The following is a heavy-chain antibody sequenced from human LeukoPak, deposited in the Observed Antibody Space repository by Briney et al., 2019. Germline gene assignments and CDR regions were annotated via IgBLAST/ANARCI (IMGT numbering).Heavy chain of an antibody. V-gene: IGHV1-69*04. Sequence: SVKVSYKASGGTFSSYAISWVRQAPGQGLEWMGRIVPILGIANYAQKFQGRVTITADKSTSTAYMELSSLRSEDTAVYYCARDRGEWLRRTNYFDYWGQGTLVTVSS. J-gene: IGHJ4*02. CDR2: IVPILGIA. D-gene: IGHD5-12*01. CDR3: ARDRGEWLRRTNYFDY. CDR1: GGTFSSYA.